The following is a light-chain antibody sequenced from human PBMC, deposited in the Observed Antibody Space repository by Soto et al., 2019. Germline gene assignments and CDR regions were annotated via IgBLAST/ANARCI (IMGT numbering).Light chain of an antibody. CDR1: SSDVGGYNY. V-gene: IGLV2-14*01. CDR3: SSYTRRSTLV. J-gene: IGLJ2*01. CDR2: DVS. Sequence: QLVLTQPASVSGSPGQSITISCTGTSSDVGGYNYVSWYQQHPGKAPKLMIYDVSDRPSGIADRFSGSKSGNTASLTISGLQAEDEADYYCSSYTRRSTLVFGGGTKLTVL.